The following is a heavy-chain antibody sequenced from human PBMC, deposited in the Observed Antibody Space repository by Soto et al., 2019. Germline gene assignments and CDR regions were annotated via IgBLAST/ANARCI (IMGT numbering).Heavy chain of an antibody. J-gene: IGHJ3*02. CDR1: GFTFSNAW. CDR2: IKSKTDGGTT. V-gene: IGHV3-15*07. D-gene: IGHD5-18*01. Sequence: PGGSLRLSCAASGFTFSNAWMNWVRQAPGKGLEWVGRIKSKTDGGTTDYAAPVKGRFTISRDDSKNTLYLQMNSLKTEDTAVYYCTTALYSYGQDAFDIWGQWTMVTVSS. CDR3: TTALYSYGQDAFDI.